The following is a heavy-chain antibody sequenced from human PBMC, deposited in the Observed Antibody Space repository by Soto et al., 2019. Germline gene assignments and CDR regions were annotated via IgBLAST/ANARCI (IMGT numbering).Heavy chain of an antibody. J-gene: IGHJ4*02. D-gene: IGHD3-10*01. CDR2: IYPGDSDT. CDR1: GYSFTSYW. CDR3: ARHMIRGVLTTNFDY. V-gene: IGHV5-51*01. Sequence: GESLKISCKGSGYSFTSYWIDWVRQMPGKGLEWMGIIYPGDSDTRYSPSFKGQVTISADKSISTAYLQWGSLKASDTAMYYCARHMIRGVLTTNFDYWGQGTLVTVSS.